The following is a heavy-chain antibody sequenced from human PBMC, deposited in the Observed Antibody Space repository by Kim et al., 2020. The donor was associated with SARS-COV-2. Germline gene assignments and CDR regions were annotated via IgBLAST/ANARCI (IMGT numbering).Heavy chain of an antibody. J-gene: IGHJ5*02. CDR3: ARLEYSSSSRLFDP. V-gene: IGHV4-39*02. D-gene: IGHD6-6*01. Sequence: SETLSLTCTVSGGSVSSSNYYWGWIRQPPGKGWEWIGNINFIGDTNYNPSPKSRVTISVDTSKNHFSLKLSSLTAADTAVYYCARLEYSSSSRLFDPWGQGTLVTVSS. CDR2: INFIGDT. CDR1: GGSVSSSNYY.